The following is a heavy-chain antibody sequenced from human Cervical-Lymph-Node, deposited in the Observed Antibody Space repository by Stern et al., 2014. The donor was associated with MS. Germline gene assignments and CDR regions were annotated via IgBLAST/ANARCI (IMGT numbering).Heavy chain of an antibody. Sequence: QLQLQESGPGLVKPSGTLSLTCAVSGDSISNGSWWSWVRQSPGKGLEWIGEIHHSGTTNYNPSLEIRLTMSIDKSKNHFSLRLSSVTAADTAIYYCARVSLSGYDWFDPWGQGALVTVSS. J-gene: IGHJ5*02. CDR3: ARVSLSGYDWFDP. CDR1: GDSISNGSW. V-gene: IGHV4-4*02. D-gene: IGHD5-12*01. CDR2: IHHSGTT.